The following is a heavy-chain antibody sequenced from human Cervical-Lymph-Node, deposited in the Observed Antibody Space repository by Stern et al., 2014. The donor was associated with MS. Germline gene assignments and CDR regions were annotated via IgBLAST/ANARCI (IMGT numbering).Heavy chain of an antibody. D-gene: IGHD6-25*01. CDR2: IYYSGST. CDR1: GGSISSYY. J-gene: IGHJ4*02. CDR3: ARGAADGPDY. V-gene: IGHV4-59*01. Sequence: QVQLQESGPRLVKPSETLSLTCTVSGGSISSYYWSWIRQPPGKGLEWIGYIYYSGSTNYNPSLKSRVTISVDTSKNQFSLKLSSVTAADTAVYYCARGAADGPDYWGQGTLVTVSS.